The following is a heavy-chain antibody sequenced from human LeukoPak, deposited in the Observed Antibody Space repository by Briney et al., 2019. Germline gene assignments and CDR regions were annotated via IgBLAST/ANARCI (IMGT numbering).Heavy chain of an antibody. Sequence: PGGSLRLSCAASGFTFSSYEMNWVRQAPGKGLEWVSYISSSGSTIYYADSVKGRFTISRDNAKNSLYLQMNSLRAEDTAVYYCARDVNGSGRYFLVDYWGQGTLVTVSS. V-gene: IGHV3-48*03. CDR1: GFTFSSYE. CDR3: ARDVNGSGRYFLVDY. CDR2: ISSSGSTI. D-gene: IGHD6-19*01. J-gene: IGHJ4*02.